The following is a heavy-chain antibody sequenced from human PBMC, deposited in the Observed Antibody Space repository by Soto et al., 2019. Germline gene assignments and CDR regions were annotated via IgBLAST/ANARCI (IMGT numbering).Heavy chain of an antibody. CDR2: INPSGGST. J-gene: IGHJ4*02. CDR1: GYTFTSYY. V-gene: IGHV1-46*01. D-gene: IGHD2-15*01. Sequence: QVQLVQSGAEVKKPGASVKVSCKASGYTFTSYYMHWVRQAPGQGLEWMGIINPSGGSTSYAQKYQGSVTMPRDTSTRTVYMELSSLRSEDTAVYYCARREAATPSDYWGQGTLVTVSS. CDR3: ARREAATPSDY.